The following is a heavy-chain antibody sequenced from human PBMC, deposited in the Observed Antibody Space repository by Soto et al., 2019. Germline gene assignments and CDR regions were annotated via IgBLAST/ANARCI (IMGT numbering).Heavy chain of an antibody. J-gene: IGHJ4*02. V-gene: IGHV1-69*13. CDR3: ARGPNPRIAAAGIWSGAPDY. CDR1: GGTFSSYA. CDR2: IIPIFGTA. Sequence: SVKVSCKASGGTFSSYAISWVRQAPGQGLEWMGGIIPIFGTANYAQKFQGRVTITADESTSTAYMELSSLRSEGTAVYYCARGPNPRIAAAGIWSGAPDYWGQGTLVTVSS. D-gene: IGHD6-13*01.